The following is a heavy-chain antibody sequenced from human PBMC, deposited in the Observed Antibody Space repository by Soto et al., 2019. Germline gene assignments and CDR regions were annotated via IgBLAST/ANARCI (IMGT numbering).Heavy chain of an antibody. Sequence: PSQTLSLTCAISGDSVSSNSAAWNWIRQSPSRGLEWLGRTYYRSKWYNDYAVSVKSRITINPDTSKNQFSLQLNSVTPEDTAVYYCARVPYPFRLKVGYRDPFDFWRQGTMVTGSS. V-gene: IGHV6-1*01. D-gene: IGHD5-12*01. J-gene: IGHJ3*01. CDR2: TYYRSKWYN. CDR1: GDSVSSNSAA. CDR3: ARVPYPFRLKVGYRDPFDF.